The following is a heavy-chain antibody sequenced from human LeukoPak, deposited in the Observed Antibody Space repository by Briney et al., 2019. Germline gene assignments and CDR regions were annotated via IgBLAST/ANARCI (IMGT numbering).Heavy chain of an antibody. CDR1: GGTFSSYA. CDR3: ARVPYSSSWYPFDY. CDR2: IIPIFGTA. D-gene: IGHD6-13*01. Sequence: GASVKVSCKASGGTFSSYAISWVRQAPGQGLEWMGGIIPIFGTANYAQKFQGRVTITADVSTSTAYMELSSLRSEDTAVYYCARVPYSSSWYPFDYWGQGTLVAVSS. V-gene: IGHV1-69*01. J-gene: IGHJ4*02.